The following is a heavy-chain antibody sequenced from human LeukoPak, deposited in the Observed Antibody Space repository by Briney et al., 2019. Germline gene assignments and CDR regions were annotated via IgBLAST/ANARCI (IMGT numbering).Heavy chain of an antibody. CDR2: INHSGST. V-gene: IGHV4-34*01. CDR1: GGSFSGYY. CDR3: ARRIPNYYGMDV. Sequence: SETLSLTCAVYGGSFSGYYWSWIRQPPGKGLEWIGEINHSGSTNYNPSLKSRVTISVDTSKNQFSLKLSSVTAADTAVYYCARRIPNYYGMDVWGQGTTVTVSS. J-gene: IGHJ6*02.